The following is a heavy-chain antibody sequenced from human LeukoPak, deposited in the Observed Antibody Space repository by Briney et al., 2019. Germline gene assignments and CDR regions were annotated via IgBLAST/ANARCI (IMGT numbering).Heavy chain of an antibody. V-gene: IGHV3-30-3*01. J-gene: IGHJ4*02. CDR3: AKDRQIGSWYYAIDY. CDR2: ISYDGSNK. Sequence: GRSLRLSCAASGFTFSSYAMHWVRQAPGKGLEWVAVISYDGSNKYYADSVKGRFTISRDNSKNTLYLQMNSLRAEDTAVYYCAKDRQIGSWYYAIDYWGQGTLVTVSS. CDR1: GFTFSSYA. D-gene: IGHD6-13*01.